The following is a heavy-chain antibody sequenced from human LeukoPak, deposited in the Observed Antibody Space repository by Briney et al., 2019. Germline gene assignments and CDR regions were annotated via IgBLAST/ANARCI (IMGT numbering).Heavy chain of an antibody. D-gene: IGHD3-16*01. CDR2: IYYSGST. V-gene: IGHV4-30-4*08. J-gene: IGHJ4*02. CDR3: ARENASWGDPSN. Sequence: PSQTLSLTCTVSGGSISSGGYSWSWIRQPPGKGLEWIGYIYYSGSTYYNPSLKSRVTISVDTSKNQFSLKLSSVTAADTAVYYCARENASWGDPSNWGQGTLVTVSS. CDR1: GGSISSGGYS.